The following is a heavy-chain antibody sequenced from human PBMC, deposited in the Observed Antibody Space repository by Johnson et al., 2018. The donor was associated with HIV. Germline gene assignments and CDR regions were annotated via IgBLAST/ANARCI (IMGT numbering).Heavy chain of an antibody. J-gene: IGHJ3*02. D-gene: IGHD6-13*01. CDR2: ISWNSGSI. V-gene: IGHV3-9*01. CDR1: GFTFDDYA. Sequence: EVQLVESGGGLVQPGRSLRLSCTASGFTFDDYAMHWVRQAPGKGLEWVSGISWNSGSIGYADSVKGRFTISRDNAKNSLYLQMNSLRAEDTAVYYCTTGQLGGASDIWGQGTMVTVSS. CDR3: TTGQLGGASDI.